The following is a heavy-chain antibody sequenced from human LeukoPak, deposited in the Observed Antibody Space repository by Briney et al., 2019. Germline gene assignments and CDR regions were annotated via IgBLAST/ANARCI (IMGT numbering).Heavy chain of an antibody. CDR1: GFIFSTYG. V-gene: IGHV3-48*02. CDR2: IGSDSTFV. CDR3: AKDYCGGDCYPDY. J-gene: IGHJ4*02. D-gene: IGHD2-21*02. Sequence: GGSLRLSCAASGFIFSTYGMNWVRQAPGKGPEWVSYIGSDSTFVRYADSVKGRFTISRDNAKDSLYLQMNSLRDEDTAVYYCAKDYCGGDCYPDYWGQGTLVTVSS.